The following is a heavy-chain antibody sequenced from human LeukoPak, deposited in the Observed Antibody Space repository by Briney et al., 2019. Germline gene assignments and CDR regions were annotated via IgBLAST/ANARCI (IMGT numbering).Heavy chain of an antibody. Sequence: ASVKVSCRASGYTFTSYDINWVRQATGQGLERMGWMNPNSGNTGYAQKFQGRVTMTRNTSISTAYMELSSLRSEDTAVYYCANWGYGSGSYYYYYGMDVWGQGTTVTVSS. V-gene: IGHV1-8*01. CDR1: GYTFTSYD. CDR2: MNPNSGNT. D-gene: IGHD3-10*01. J-gene: IGHJ6*02. CDR3: ANWGYGSGSYYYYYGMDV.